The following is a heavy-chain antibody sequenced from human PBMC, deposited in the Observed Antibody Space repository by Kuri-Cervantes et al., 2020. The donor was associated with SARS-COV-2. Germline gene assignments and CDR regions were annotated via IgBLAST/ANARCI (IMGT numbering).Heavy chain of an antibody. CDR3: ARGAGDITMIVVVTPYYFDY. CDR1: GGSISSSSYY. D-gene: IGHD3-22*01. CDR2: IYYSGST. Sequence: SETLSLTCTVSGGSISSSSYYWGWIRQPPGKGLEWIGSIYYSGSTYYNPSLKSRVTISVDTSKNQSSLKLSSVTAADTAVYYCARGAGDITMIVVVTPYYFDYWGQGTLVTVSS. V-gene: IGHV4-39*01. J-gene: IGHJ4*02.